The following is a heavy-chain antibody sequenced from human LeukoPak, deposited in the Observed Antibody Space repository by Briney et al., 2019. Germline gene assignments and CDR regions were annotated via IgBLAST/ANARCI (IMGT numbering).Heavy chain of an antibody. CDR2: IYYSGST. D-gene: IGHD3-3*01. CDR1: GGSISISSYY. Sequence: SETLSLTCTVSGGSISISSYYWGWIRQPPGKGLEWIGSIYYSGSTYYNPSLKSRVTISVDTSKNQFSLKLSSVTAADTAVYYCASSYDFWSGYYDYWGQGTLVTVSS. CDR3: ASSYDFWSGYYDY. V-gene: IGHV4-39*07. J-gene: IGHJ4*02.